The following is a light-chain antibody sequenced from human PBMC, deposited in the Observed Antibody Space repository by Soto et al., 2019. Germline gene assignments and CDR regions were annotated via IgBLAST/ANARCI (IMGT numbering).Light chain of an antibody. CDR3: QQYNTYWET. Sequence: DIPMTQSPSTLSASAGDRVTITCRASQSSSTWLAWYPKKPGKAPKLLIYDASSWASGVPSRFRGSGSGTEFTLTISRLQTDDSGTYYCQQYNTYWETFGQGTKVDIK. CDR2: DAS. CDR1: QSSSTW. V-gene: IGKV1-5*01. J-gene: IGKJ1*01.